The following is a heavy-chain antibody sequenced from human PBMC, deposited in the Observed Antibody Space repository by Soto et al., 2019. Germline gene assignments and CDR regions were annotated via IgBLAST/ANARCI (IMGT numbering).Heavy chain of an antibody. CDR3: AAGRAITVYGVDIHFDY. J-gene: IGHJ4*01. Sequence: GGSLRLSCKASGFSFSDYAMTWVRQASGKGLERVSVISGSGDNTFYAASVKGRFAISRDNSKNVLYLQMNSLSADDAAVYFCAAGRAITVYGVDIHFDYWGLETLVTVSS. CDR2: ISGSGDNT. D-gene: IGHD3-3*01. CDR1: GFSFSDYA. V-gene: IGHV3-23*01.